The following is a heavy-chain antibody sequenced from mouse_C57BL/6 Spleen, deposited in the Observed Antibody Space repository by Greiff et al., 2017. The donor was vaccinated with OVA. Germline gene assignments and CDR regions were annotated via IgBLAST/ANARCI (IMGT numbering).Heavy chain of an antibody. J-gene: IGHJ4*01. CDR2: IDPNSGGT. CDR1: GYTFTSYW. V-gene: IGHV1-72*01. Sequence: QVQLQQPGAELVKPGASVKLSCKASGYTFTSYWMHWVKQRPGRCLEWIGRIDPNSGGTKYNEKFKSKATLTVDKPSSTAYMQLSSLTSEDSAVYYCARSSKPLAMDYWGQGTSVTVSS. CDR3: ARSSKPLAMDY. D-gene: IGHD6-1*01.